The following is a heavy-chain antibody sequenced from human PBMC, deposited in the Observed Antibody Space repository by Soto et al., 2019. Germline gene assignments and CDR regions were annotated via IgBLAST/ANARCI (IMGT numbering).Heavy chain of an antibody. CDR2: ISHSGRT. D-gene: IGHD3-10*01. J-gene: IGHJ4*02. CDR3: SYGSSFDY. V-gene: IGHV4-61*01. Sequence: SETLSLTCTVSGASLRSGSYYWSWIRQPPGKGLEWIGYISHSGRTNYDPSLKSRLTMSVDTSQNQFSLQLNSVTAADTAVYYCSYGSSFDYWGQGTLVTVSS. CDR1: GASLRSGSYY.